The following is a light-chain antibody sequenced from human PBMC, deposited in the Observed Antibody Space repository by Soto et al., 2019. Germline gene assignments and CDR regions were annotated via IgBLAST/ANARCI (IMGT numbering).Light chain of an antibody. Sequence: EIVMTQSPAILSVSPGESATLSCRASQSISGNLAWYQQKPGQAPRLLIYAASVRATGIPARFSGSGSGTEFPITISRLQSDDFAVYSCQQYHNWPVTFGPGTKVDI. CDR1: QSISGN. CDR3: QQYHNWPVT. CDR2: AAS. V-gene: IGKV3-15*01. J-gene: IGKJ3*01.